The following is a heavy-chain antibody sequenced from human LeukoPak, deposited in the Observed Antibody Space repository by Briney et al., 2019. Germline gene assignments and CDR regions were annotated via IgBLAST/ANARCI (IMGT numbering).Heavy chain of an antibody. CDR2: INHSGST. CDR1: GGSFSGNY. D-gene: IGHD5-18*01. Sequence: SGTLSLTCAVYGGSFSGNYWSWIRQPPGKGLEWIGEINHSGSTNYNPSLKSRVTISVDTSKNQFSLKLSSVTAADTAVYYCARGRIQLWLLYYYYYGMDVWGQGTTVTVSS. V-gene: IGHV4-34*01. J-gene: IGHJ6*02. CDR3: ARGRIQLWLLYYYYYGMDV.